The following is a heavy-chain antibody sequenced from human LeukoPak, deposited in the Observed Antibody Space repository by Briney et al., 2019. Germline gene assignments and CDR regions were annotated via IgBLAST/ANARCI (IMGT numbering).Heavy chain of an antibody. CDR3: ARGVGGYTYGSMLPFDY. D-gene: IGHD5-18*01. CDR1: GGSISSYY. J-gene: IGHJ4*02. CDR2: IYYSGST. V-gene: IGHV4-59*01. Sequence: SESLSLTCTVSGGSISSYYWSWIRQLPGKGLEWIGYIYYSGSTNYNPSLKRRVTISGDTSKKQFSLKLSSVTAADTAVYYCARGVGGYTYGSMLPFDYWGQGTLVTVSS.